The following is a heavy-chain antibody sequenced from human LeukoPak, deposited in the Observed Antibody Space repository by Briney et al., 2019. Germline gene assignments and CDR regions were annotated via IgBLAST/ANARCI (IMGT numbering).Heavy chain of an antibody. V-gene: IGHV3-30*04. CDR2: ISYDGSNK. CDR3: ARGTGHYYYYMDV. CDR1: GFTFSSYA. J-gene: IGHJ6*03. D-gene: IGHD3/OR15-3a*01. Sequence: PGGSLRLSCAASGFTFSSYAMHWVRQAPGKGLEWVAVISYDGSNKYYADSVKGRFTISSDNSKNTLYLQMNSLRAEDTAVYYCARGTGHYYYYMDVWGKGTTVTVSS.